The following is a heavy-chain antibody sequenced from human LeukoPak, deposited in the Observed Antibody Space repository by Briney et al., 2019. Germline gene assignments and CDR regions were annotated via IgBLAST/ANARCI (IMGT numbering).Heavy chain of an antibody. Sequence: SETLSLTCTVSGYSISSGYYWGWIRQPPGKGLEWIGSIYHSGSTYYNPSLKSRVTISVDTSKNQFSLKLSSVTAADTAVYYCARDDRLTDAFHIWGQGTMVTVSS. CDR1: GYSISSGYY. CDR2: IYHSGST. CDR3: ARDDRLTDAFHI. D-gene: IGHD3-22*01. V-gene: IGHV4-38-2*02. J-gene: IGHJ3*02.